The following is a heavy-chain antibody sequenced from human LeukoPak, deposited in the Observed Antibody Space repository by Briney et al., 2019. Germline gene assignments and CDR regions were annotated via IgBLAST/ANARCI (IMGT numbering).Heavy chain of an antibody. Sequence: GGSLRLSCAASGFTFSSYWMNWVRQAPGEGLEWVGNIKQDGSEKDFVDSVKGRFTISRDNARNSLYLQMDSLRAEDTAVYYCARGPGSGHYFDYWGQGTLVT. CDR2: IKQDGSEK. J-gene: IGHJ4*02. D-gene: IGHD2-15*01. CDR1: GFTFSSYW. V-gene: IGHV3-7*01. CDR3: ARGPGSGHYFDY.